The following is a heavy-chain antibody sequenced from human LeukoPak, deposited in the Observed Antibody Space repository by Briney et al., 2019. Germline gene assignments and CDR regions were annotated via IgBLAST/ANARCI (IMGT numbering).Heavy chain of an antibody. J-gene: IGHJ2*01. Sequence: GGSLRLSCAASGFTVSSNYMSWVRQAPGKGLEWVSVIYSGGSTYYADSVKGRFTISRDNSKNTLYLQMHSLRAEDTAVYYCAREGDYDSRRYFDLWGRGTLVTVSS. CDR2: IYSGGST. CDR1: GFTVSSNY. CDR3: AREGDYDSRRYFDL. V-gene: IGHV3-53*01. D-gene: IGHD3-22*01.